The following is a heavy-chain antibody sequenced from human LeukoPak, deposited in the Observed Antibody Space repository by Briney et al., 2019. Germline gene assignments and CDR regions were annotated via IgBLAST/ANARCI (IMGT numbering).Heavy chain of an antibody. J-gene: IGHJ4*02. V-gene: IGHV3-7*01. CDR2: IKQDENEQ. Sequence: PGGSLRLSCAASGFTCSDYWRTWVRQAPAKGLEWVASIKQDENEQYYVDSVKGRFTISRDNAKNSLYLQMNSLRAEDTAVYYCAKNIAGEFDYWGQGTLVTVSS. CDR1: GFTCSDYW. CDR3: AKNIAGEFDY. D-gene: IGHD2/OR15-2a*01.